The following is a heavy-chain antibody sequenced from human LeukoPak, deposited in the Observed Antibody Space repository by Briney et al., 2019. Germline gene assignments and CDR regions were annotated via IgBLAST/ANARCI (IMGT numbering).Heavy chain of an antibody. V-gene: IGHV4-4*02. CDR3: AREGGPYRPLDY. Sequence: PSETLSLTCGVSGGSITNTNYWTWVRQPPGKGLEWIGEVNLQGSTNYNPSLMGRVALSVDTSENHISLQLTSVTAADTAVYYCAREGGPYRPLDYSGQGTLVTVSS. J-gene: IGHJ4*02. CDR1: GGSITNTNY. CDR2: VNLQGST.